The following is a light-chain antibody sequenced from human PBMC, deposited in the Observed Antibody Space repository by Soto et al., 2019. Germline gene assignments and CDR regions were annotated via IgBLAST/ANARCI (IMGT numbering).Light chain of an antibody. CDR2: AAS. Sequence: DIQVTQSPSSLSSSVGDRVTITCRASENVDRYVNWYQQIPWRAPSLLISAASTLQSGVPSRFRGSGSVTSFTLTIDSLQPEDFAVYYCQQTYSTPPTFGQGTKVEVK. CDR1: ENVDRY. CDR3: QQTYSTPPT. V-gene: IGKV1-39*01. J-gene: IGKJ1*01.